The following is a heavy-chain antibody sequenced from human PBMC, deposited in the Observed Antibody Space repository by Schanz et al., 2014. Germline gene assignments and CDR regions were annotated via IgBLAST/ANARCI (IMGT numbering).Heavy chain of an antibody. Sequence: QVQLLQFGGGVVQPGRSLRLSCAASGFTFSSYAMHWVRQAPGKGLEWVALISNDGSIKYYADSVEGRFTIARDNSRNTLYLQMNSLRTEDTAVYYCAKQIQYDILSVPRNWGQGTLVTVSS. CDR1: GFTFSSYA. CDR3: AKQIQYDILSVPRN. V-gene: IGHV3-30-3*01. D-gene: IGHD3-9*01. CDR2: ISNDGSIK. J-gene: IGHJ4*02.